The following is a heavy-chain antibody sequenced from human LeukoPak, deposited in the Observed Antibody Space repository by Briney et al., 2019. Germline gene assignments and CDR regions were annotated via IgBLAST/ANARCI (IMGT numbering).Heavy chain of an antibody. V-gene: IGHV3-30-3*01. CDR1: GFTFSSYA. CDR2: ISYDGSNK. D-gene: IGHD6-13*01. CDR3: ARDGAAAAGFDH. J-gene: IGHJ4*02. Sequence: GGSLRLSCAASGFTFSSYAMHWVRQAPGKGLEWVAVISYDGSNKYYADSVKGRFTISRDNSKNTLYLQMNSLRAEDTAVHYCARDGAAAAGFDHWGQGTLVTVSS.